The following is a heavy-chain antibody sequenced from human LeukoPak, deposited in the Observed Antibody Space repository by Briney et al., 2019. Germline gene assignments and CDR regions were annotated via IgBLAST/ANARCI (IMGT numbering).Heavy chain of an antibody. V-gene: IGHV3-72*01. CDR2: TRNKANSYTT. CDR3: ARTLNYDSSGYYVVAFDI. D-gene: IGHD3-22*01. CDR1: GFTFSDHY. Sequence: GGSLRLSCAAYGFTFSDHYMDWVRQAPGKGLEWVGRTRNKANSYTTEYAASVRGRFTISRDDSKNSLYLQMNSLKTEDTAVYYCARTLNYDSSGYYVVAFDIWGQGTMVTVSS. J-gene: IGHJ3*02.